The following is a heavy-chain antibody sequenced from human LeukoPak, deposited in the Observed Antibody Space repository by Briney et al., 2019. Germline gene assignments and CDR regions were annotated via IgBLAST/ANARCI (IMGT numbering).Heavy chain of an antibody. CDR1: GLTFDVYA. V-gene: IGHV3-9*01. CDR3: AREGYYGSGSPPSLYFDY. D-gene: IGHD3-10*01. Sequence: GGSLRLSCAATGLTFDVYAVHWVRQAPGKGLEWVSGITWSNGEIAYADSVKGRFTISRDNSRSTLYLQMNSLRPEDTAIYYCAREGYYGSGSPPSLYFDYWGQGTLVTVSS. J-gene: IGHJ4*02. CDR2: ITWSNGEI.